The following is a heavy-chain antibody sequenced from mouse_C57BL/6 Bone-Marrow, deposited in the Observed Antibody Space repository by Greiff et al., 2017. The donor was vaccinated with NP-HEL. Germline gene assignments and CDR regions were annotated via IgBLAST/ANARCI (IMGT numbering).Heavy chain of an antibody. V-gene: IGHV1-80*01. Sequence: QVQLQQSGAELVKPGASVKISCKASGYAFSSYWMNWVKQRPGKGLEWIGQLYPGDGDTNYNGKFKGKATLTADKSSSTAYMLLSSLTSEDSAVYFCARYYGSSYYFDYGGQGTTLTVSS. CDR1: GYAFSSYW. J-gene: IGHJ2*01. CDR3: ARYYGSSYYFDY. D-gene: IGHD1-1*01. CDR2: LYPGDGDT.